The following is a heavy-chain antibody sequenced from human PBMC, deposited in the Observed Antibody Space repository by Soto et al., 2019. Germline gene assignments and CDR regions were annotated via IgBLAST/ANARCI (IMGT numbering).Heavy chain of an antibody. Sequence: QVQLVESGGGVVQPGRSLRLSCAASGFTFSSYAMHWVRQAPGKGLEWVAVISYDGSNKYYADSVKGRFTISRDNSKNTLYLQMNSLRAEDTAVYYCARSGGGYGVVVPAAMDYYYYGMDVWGQGTTVSVSS. CDR2: ISYDGSNK. V-gene: IGHV3-30-3*01. CDR3: ARSGGGYGVVVPAAMDYYYYGMDV. D-gene: IGHD2-2*01. CDR1: GFTFSSYA. J-gene: IGHJ6*02.